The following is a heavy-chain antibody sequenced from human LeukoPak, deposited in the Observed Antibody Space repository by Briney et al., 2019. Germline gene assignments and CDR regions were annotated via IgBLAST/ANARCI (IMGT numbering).Heavy chain of an antibody. V-gene: IGHV3-23*01. CDR1: GFTFSRYS. Sequence: GGSLRLSCAAAGFTFSRYSMSCVRQAPGKGREWVSGISGSGGSTYYADSVKGRFTISRDNSKNTLYLQMNSLRAEDTAVYYCAREPYDSSGYFGYWGQGTLVTVSS. CDR3: AREPYDSSGYFGY. D-gene: IGHD3-22*01. J-gene: IGHJ4*02. CDR2: ISGSGGST.